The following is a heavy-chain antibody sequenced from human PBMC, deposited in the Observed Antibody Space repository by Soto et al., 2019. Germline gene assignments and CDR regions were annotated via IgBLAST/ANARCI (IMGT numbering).Heavy chain of an antibody. J-gene: IGHJ6*02. V-gene: IGHV4-39*07. CDR3: ARAPFYDFWSGSEFDV. CDR1: GGSISSSSYY. Sequence: SETLSLTCTVSGGSISSSSYYWGWIRQPPGKGLEWIGSIYYSGSTYYNPSLKSRVTISVDTSKNQFSLKLSSVTAADTAVYYCARAPFYDFWSGSEFDVWGQGTTVTVSS. CDR2: IYYSGST. D-gene: IGHD3-3*01.